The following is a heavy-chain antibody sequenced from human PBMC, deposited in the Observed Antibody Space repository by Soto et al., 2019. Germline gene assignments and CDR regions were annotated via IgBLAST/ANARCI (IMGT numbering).Heavy chain of an antibody. CDR1: GYTLTELS. D-gene: IGHD2-2*01. CDR2: FDPEDGET. CDR3: ATAGYCSSTSCANWFDP. J-gene: IGHJ5*02. Sequence: ASVKVSCKVSGYTLTELSKHWERQAPGKGLEWMGGFDPEDGETIYAQKFQGRVTMTEDTSTDTAYMELSSLRSEDTAVYYCATAGYCSSTSCANWFDPWGQGTLVPISS. V-gene: IGHV1-24*01.